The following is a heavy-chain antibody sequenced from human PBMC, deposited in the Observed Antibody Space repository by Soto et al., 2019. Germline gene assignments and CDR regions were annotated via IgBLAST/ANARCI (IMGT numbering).Heavy chain of an antibody. CDR3: AREMPTTAAAYFYYGLNV. J-gene: IGHJ6*02. CDR1: GGAFNNYA. Sequence: QVKLVQSGAEGKRPGSSVKFSCKASGGAFNNYAIYWVRQAPGQGLEGLGTIVPVFPSVYYAPRFQGRLTITADGSTDTVYMMLTSLKSEDTAVYYCAREMPTTAAAYFYYGLNVWGQGPSVTVSS. CDR2: IVPVFPSV. D-gene: IGHD6-13*01. V-gene: IGHV1-69*18.